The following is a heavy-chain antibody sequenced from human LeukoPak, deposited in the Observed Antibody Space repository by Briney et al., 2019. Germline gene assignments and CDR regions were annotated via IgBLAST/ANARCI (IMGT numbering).Heavy chain of an antibody. CDR3: ARDDGDY. CDR2: ISAYNVNT. V-gene: IGHV1-18*01. Sequence: ASVEVSCKASGYTFANFGINWVRQAPGQGLEWMGWISAYNVNTNYTQKFQGRVTLTTDTSTGTAYMELRSLRSDDTAVYYCARDDGDYWGQGTLVTVSS. CDR1: GYTFANFG. J-gene: IGHJ4*02.